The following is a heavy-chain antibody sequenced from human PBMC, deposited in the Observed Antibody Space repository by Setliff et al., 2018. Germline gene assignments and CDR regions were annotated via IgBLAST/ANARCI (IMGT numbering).Heavy chain of an antibody. V-gene: IGHV4-61*02. Sequence: SETLSLTCAASGGSLNSGSYYWSWIRQSTERGLEWLGRLHTSGSTTYNPAPNSRVTISVDTSTNQFSLRLTSLTAADTAVYFCARDNTILGATDHWGQGTLVTVSS. J-gene: IGHJ5*02. CDR3: ARDNTILGATDH. D-gene: IGHD1-26*01. CDR2: LHTSGST. CDR1: GGSLNSGSYY.